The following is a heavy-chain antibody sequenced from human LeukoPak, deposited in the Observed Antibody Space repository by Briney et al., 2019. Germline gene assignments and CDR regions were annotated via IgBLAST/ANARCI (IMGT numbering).Heavy chain of an antibody. CDR2: INSDGSST. D-gene: IGHD5-12*01. V-gene: IGHV3-74*01. CDR3: TRGYVGIDY. Sequence: GGSLRLSCAASGFSFSSYWMHWVRHVPGKGLVWVSRINSDGSSTIYADSVKGRLTISRDNAKNTLYLQMNSLRAEDTALYYCTRGYVGIDYWGQGTLVTVSS. J-gene: IGHJ4*02. CDR1: GFSFSSYW.